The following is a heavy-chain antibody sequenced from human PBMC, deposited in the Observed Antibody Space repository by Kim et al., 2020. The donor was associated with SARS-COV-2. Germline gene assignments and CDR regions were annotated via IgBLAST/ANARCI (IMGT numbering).Heavy chain of an antibody. CDR3: TTDNHIAAAGTVDY. J-gene: IGHJ4*02. Sequence: AAPVKGRFTISRDDSKNTLYLQMNSLKTEDTAVYYCTTDNHIAAAGTVDYWGQGTLVTVSS. V-gene: IGHV3-15*01. D-gene: IGHD6-13*01.